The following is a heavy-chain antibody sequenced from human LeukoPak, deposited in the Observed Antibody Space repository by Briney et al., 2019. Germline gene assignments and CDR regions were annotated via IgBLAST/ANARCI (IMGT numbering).Heavy chain of an antibody. CDR2: ISGSGGST. CDR3: AKDYSGYDRLWDY. V-gene: IGHV3-23*01. D-gene: IGHD5-12*01. Sequence: PGGSLRLSCAASGFTFSSYAMSWVRQAPGKGLEWVSAISGSGGSTYYADSVEGRFTISRDNSKNTLYLQMNSLRAEDTAVYYCAKDYSGYDRLWDYWGQGTLVTVSS. J-gene: IGHJ4*02. CDR1: GFTFSSYA.